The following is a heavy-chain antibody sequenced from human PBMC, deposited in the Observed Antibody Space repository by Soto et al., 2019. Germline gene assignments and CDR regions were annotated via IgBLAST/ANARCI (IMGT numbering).Heavy chain of an antibody. V-gene: IGHV3-7*01. CDR3: ARDVGFDYVN. D-gene: IGHD3-16*01. J-gene: IGHJ4*02. Sequence: PGGSLRLSCAVSGFSIASYWMSWVRQAPGKGLEWVATTKEDGSEIYYVDSVRGRFTISRDNAENSLYLQMNSLSAEDTAVYFCARDVGFDYVNWGQGTLVTAPQ. CDR2: TKEDGSEI. CDR1: GFSIASYW.